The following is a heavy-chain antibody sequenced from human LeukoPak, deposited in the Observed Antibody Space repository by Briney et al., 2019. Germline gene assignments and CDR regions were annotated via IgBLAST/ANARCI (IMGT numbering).Heavy chain of an antibody. D-gene: IGHD2-15*01. V-gene: IGHV3-23*01. CDR1: GFTFSSYA. CDR3: ARQVGYCSDGRCYLEY. J-gene: IGHJ4*02. Sequence: GGSLRLSCAASGFTFSSYAMSWVRQAPGKGLEWVVAINTGGTDTYYADSVKGRFTISRDNAENTMFLQMNSLRAEDTAIYYCARQVGYCSDGRCYLEYWGQGTLVTVSS. CDR2: INTGGTDT.